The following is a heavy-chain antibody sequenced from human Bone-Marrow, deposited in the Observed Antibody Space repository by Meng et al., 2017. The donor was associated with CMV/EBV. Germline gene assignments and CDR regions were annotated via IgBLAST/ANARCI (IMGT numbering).Heavy chain of an antibody. D-gene: IGHD3-16*01. CDR1: GYTFTSYY. Sequence: SCKASGYTFTSYYMRWVRQAPGEGVERVGIINPSGGSTSYAQKLQGGVTMTKDTSTSTVYMELSSLRSEDTAVNYCAGVTFGGARDYWGQGTLVTVSS. J-gene: IGHJ4*02. CDR3: AGVTFGGARDY. CDR2: INPSGGST. V-gene: IGHV1-46*01.